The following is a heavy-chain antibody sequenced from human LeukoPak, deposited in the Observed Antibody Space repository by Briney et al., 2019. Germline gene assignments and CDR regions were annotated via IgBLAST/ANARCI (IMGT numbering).Heavy chain of an antibody. CDR1: GGTFSSYA. CDR3: ARASPYSSPKDY. D-gene: IGHD6-13*01. V-gene: IGHV1-69*05. J-gene: IGHJ4*02. CDR2: IIPIFGTA. Sequence: ASVKVSCKASGGTFSSYAISWVRQAPGQGLEWMGGIIPIFGTANYAQKLQGRVTMTTDTSTSTAYMELRSLRSDDTAVYYCARASPYSSPKDYWGQGTLVTVSS.